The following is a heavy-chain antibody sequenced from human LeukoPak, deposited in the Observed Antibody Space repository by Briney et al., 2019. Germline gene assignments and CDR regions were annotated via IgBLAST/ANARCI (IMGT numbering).Heavy chain of an antibody. V-gene: IGHV3-23*01. CDR3: AHGGWNHYGGMDV. Sequence: GGSLRLSCAASGXTFSSYAVNWVRQAPGKGQEWVSAISGSGSRTYYADSVKGRFTISRDNSKNTLYLQMNSLRTEDTAVYYCAHGGWNHYGGMDVWGQGTTVTVSS. D-gene: IGHD1-1*01. J-gene: IGHJ6*02. CDR1: GXTFSSYA. CDR2: ISGSGSRT.